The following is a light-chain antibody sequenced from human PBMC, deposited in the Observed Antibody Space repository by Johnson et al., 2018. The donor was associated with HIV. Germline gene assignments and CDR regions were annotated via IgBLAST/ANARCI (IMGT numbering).Light chain of an antibody. J-gene: IGLJ1*01. CDR3: GTWDSSLSAGYYV. CDR1: SSNIGNNY. V-gene: IGLV1-51*02. CDR2: ENN. Sequence: QSVLTQPPSVSAAPGQKVTISCSGSSSNIGNNYVSWYKQLPGTAPKLLIYENNKRPSGIPDRFSGSKSGTSATLGITGLPTGDEADYYCGTWDSSLSAGYYVFGTGTKVTVL.